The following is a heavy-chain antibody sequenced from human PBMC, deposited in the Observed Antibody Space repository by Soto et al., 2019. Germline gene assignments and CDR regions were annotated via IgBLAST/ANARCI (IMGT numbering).Heavy chain of an antibody. V-gene: IGHV4-59*01. CDR3: ARHVEARHWGNQYYYGMDV. Sequence: SETLSLTCTVSGGSISSYYWSWIRQPPGKGLEWIGYIYYSGSTNYNPSLKSRVTISVDTSKNQFSLKLSSVTAADTAVYYCARHVEARHWGNQYYYGMDVWGQGTTVTVS. CDR1: GGSISSYY. D-gene: IGHD6-6*01. J-gene: IGHJ6*02. CDR2: IYYSGST.